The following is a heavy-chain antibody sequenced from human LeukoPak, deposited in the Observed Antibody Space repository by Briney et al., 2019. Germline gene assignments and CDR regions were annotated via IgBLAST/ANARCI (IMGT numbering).Heavy chain of an antibody. D-gene: IGHD5-18*01. Sequence: GGSLRLSCAASGFTLSHAWMSWVRQAPGKGPEWVGRVRSKSDGGTADYAAPVRGRFTISRDDSKSTVSLQLNSLKTEDTAVYYCATYTYGRFDYWGQGTLVTVSS. CDR1: GFTLSHAW. CDR2: VRSKSDGGTA. CDR3: ATYTYGRFDY. V-gene: IGHV3-15*01. J-gene: IGHJ4*02.